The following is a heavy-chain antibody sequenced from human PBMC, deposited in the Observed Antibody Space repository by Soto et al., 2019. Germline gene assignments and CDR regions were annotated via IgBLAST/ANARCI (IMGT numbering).Heavy chain of an antibody. CDR3: AAGFDYYGSGSYYVFNY. V-gene: IGHV3-23*01. J-gene: IGHJ4*02. D-gene: IGHD3-10*01. CDR2: VIASGVGT. CDR1: GLTFSSYA. Sequence: EVQLLESGGGLVQPGGSLRLSCAASGLTFSSYAMSWVRQAPGKGLEWVSSVIASGVGTYYADSVKGRFTISRDNSKNSLWLHMNSLSAEDTAVYYCAAGFDYYGSGSYYVFNYWGQGTLVTVSS.